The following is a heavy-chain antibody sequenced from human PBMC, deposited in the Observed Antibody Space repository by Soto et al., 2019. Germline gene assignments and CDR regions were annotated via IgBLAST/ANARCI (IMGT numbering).Heavy chain of an antibody. CDR1: GGSISSSSYY. CDR2: ISYSGST. V-gene: IGHV4-39*01. CDR3: ARRRYSIGWSTNWFDP. J-gene: IGHJ5*02. D-gene: IGHD6-19*01. Sequence: QLQLQELGPGLVKPSETLSLTCTVSGGSISSSSYYWGWIRQPPGKGLEWIGSISYSGSTYYNPSLKSRVPLSVDTSKNQSSLKLTSVTAADTAVYYCARRRYSIGWSTNWFDPWGQGTLVTVSS.